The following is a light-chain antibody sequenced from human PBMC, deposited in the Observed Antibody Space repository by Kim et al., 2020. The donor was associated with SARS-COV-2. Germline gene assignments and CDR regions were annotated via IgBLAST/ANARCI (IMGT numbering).Light chain of an antibody. Sequence: LSRSPGERATRSCRASQSLSSYLAWYQQKNGQAPRLVIYGASIRAPGIPERFSASGSGTDFTLTIGRLEPDDSAVYFCQHFGTSLTFGGGTKVDIK. CDR3: QHFGTSLT. CDR1: QSLSSY. V-gene: IGKV3-20*01. J-gene: IGKJ4*01. CDR2: GAS.